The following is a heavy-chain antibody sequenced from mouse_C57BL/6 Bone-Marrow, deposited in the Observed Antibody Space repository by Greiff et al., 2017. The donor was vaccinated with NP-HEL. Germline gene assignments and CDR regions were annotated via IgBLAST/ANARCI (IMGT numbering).Heavy chain of an antibody. J-gene: IGHJ1*03. CDR2: INPSTGGT. Sequence: EVQLQQSGPELVKPGASVKISCKASGYSFTGYYMNWVKQSPEKSLEWIGEINPSTGGTTYNQKFKAKATLTVDKSSSTAYMQLKSLTSEDSAVYYCAAFGTTVVARYFDVWGTGTTVTVSS. CDR1: GYSFTGYY. CDR3: AAFGTTVVARYFDV. V-gene: IGHV1-42*01. D-gene: IGHD1-1*01.